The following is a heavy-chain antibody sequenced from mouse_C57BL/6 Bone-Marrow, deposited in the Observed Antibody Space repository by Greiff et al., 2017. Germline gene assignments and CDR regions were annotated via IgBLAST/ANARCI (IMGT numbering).Heavy chain of an antibody. J-gene: IGHJ3*01. D-gene: IGHD2-12*01. Sequence: QVQLKQSGAELARPGASVTLSCKASGYTFTSYGISWVKQRTGQGLEWIGEIYPRSGNTYYNEKFKGKATLTADKSSSTAYMELRSLTSEDSAVXFCARLRRAAFAYWGQGTLVTVSA. CDR1: GYTFTSYG. CDR3: ARLRRAAFAY. CDR2: IYPRSGNT. V-gene: IGHV1-81*01.